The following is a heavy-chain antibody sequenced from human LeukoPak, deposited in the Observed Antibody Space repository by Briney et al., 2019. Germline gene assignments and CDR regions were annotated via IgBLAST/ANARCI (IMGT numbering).Heavy chain of an antibody. CDR1: AFTFSSYA. V-gene: IGHV3-30*04. CDR2: ISYGGSNK. CDR3: AKNEVWWLPDS. J-gene: IGHJ4*02. D-gene: IGHD5-12*01. Sequence: PGGSLRLSCAASAFTFSSYAMHWVRQAPGKGLEWVAVISYGGSNKNYADSVKGRFTISRDNSKNTLYLQMNSLRADDTALYYCAKNEVWWLPDSWGQGTLVTVSS.